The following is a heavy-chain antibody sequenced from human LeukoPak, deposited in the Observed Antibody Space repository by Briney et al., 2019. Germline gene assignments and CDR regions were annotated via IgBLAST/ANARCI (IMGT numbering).Heavy chain of an antibody. Sequence: ASVKVSCKASGYTFTGYYMHWVRQAPGQGLEWMGWINPNSGGTNYAQKFQGRGTMTRDTSISTAYMQLSRLRSDDTAAYYCARVFGVVPAAISGFDNWGQGTLVTVSS. CDR2: INPNSGGT. CDR1: GYTFTGYY. J-gene: IGHJ4*02. D-gene: IGHD2-2*01. CDR3: ARVFGVVPAAISGFDN. V-gene: IGHV1-2*02.